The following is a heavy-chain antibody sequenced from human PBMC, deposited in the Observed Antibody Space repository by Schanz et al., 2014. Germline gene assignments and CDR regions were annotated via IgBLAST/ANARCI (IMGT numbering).Heavy chain of an antibody. CDR3: ARAQGVIRLYYGVDV. V-gene: IGHV3-23*04. J-gene: IGHJ6*02. CDR1: GFTVSNSY. D-gene: IGHD3-10*01. Sequence: DVQLVDSGGGLVQPGGSLRLSCAASGFTVSNSYIHWVRQAPGKGLEWVSAISGSGGSTVYADSVKGRFTISRDNSNNTVFLQMNSLRAEDTAVYYCARAQGVIRLYYGVDVWGQGTTVTVSS. CDR2: ISGSGGST.